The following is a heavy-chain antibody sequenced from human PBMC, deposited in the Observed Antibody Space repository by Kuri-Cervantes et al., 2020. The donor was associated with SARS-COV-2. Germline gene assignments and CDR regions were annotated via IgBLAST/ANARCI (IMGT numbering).Heavy chain of an antibody. V-gene: IGHV1-69*13. CDR1: GGTFSRHA. CDR2: IVPMFSRS. D-gene: IGHD3-22*01. CDR3: ARTDNSGYSYYFDY. J-gene: IGHJ4*02. Sequence: SVKVSCKASGGTFSRHAFNWVRQAPGQGLEWMGGIVPMFSRSNYAQKFQGRLTITADESRGTAYMGLSSLRSEDTAVYYCARTDNSGYSYYFDYWGQGTLVTVSS.